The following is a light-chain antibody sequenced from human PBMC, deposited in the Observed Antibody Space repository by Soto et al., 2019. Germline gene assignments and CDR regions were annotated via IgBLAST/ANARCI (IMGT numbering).Light chain of an antibody. CDR3: QQRRDWPLT. Sequence: EIVLTQSPATLSLSPVERATLSCRASQSLGYYLAWFQQKHGQAPRLLIYDTSNRASGIPARFSGSGSGTDFTLTISSLDPEDFAVYYCQQRRDWPLTFGGGTKVEIK. V-gene: IGKV3-11*01. J-gene: IGKJ4*01. CDR2: DTS. CDR1: QSLGYY.